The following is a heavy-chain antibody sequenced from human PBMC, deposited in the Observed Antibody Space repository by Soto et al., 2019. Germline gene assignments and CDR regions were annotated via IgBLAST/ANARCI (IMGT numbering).Heavy chain of an antibody. Sequence: QVQLQESGPGLVKPSETLSLTCTVSGDSISSYYWSWIRQPPGKGLEWIGHIYYSGSTNFNSSLKSRVTISIDTSKNHFSLKLSSVTAADTAVYYCARVRYSNGWVERFDYWGQGTLVTVSS. V-gene: IGHV4-59*01. D-gene: IGHD6-19*01. CDR1: GDSISSYY. CDR2: IYYSGST. CDR3: ARVRYSNGWVERFDY. J-gene: IGHJ4*02.